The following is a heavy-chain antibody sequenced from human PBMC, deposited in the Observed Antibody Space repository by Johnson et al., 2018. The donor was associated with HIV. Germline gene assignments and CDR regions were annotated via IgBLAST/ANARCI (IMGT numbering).Heavy chain of an antibody. CDR3: ASSAGGSFFWDAFDI. D-gene: IGHD1-26*01. Sequence: MLLVESGGGVVQPGRSLRLSCAASGITVSSNYMSWVRQAPGKGLEWVSVIFSVGNTYYADSVKGRFTISRDNSKNTLYLQMNSLRAEDTAVYYCASSAGGSFFWDAFDIWGQGTMVTVSS. CDR2: IFSVGNT. CDR1: GITVSSNY. J-gene: IGHJ3*02. V-gene: IGHV3-66*02.